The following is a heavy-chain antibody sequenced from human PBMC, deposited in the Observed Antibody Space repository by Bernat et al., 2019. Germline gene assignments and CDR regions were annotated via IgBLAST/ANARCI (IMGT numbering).Heavy chain of an antibody. V-gene: IGHV5-51*01. CDR3: ARHGGYSWGRYNWFDP. CDR1: GYSFTSYW. J-gene: IGHJ5*02. D-gene: IGHD3-16*01. Sequence: EVQLAQPGAEVKKPGESLKISCKGSGYSFTSYWIGWVRQMPGKGLEWLGIIYPGDSDTRYNPSFQGQVTISADKSISTAYLQWSSLKASDTAMYYCARHGGYSWGRYNWFDPWGQRTLVTVSS. CDR2: IYPGDSDT.